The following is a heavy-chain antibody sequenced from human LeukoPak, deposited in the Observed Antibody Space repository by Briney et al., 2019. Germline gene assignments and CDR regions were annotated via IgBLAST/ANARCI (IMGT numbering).Heavy chain of an antibody. V-gene: IGHV3-48*04. J-gene: IGHJ4*02. CDR2: ISSSSDTI. D-gene: IGHD1-1*01. Sequence: GGSLRLSCAASGFTFGSFSMSWVRQAPGKGLEWFSYISSSSDTIYYADSVEGRFTISRDNAKNSLYLQMNSLRAGDTAVYYCAFGGGTTGLFDYWGQGTRVTVSS. CDR1: GFTFGSFS. CDR3: AFGGGTTGLFDY.